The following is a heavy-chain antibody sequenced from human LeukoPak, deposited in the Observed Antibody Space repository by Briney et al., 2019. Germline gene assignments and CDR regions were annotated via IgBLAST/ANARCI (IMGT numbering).Heavy chain of an antibody. D-gene: IGHD3-22*01. CDR3: ARVVVSSGYYSHNWFDP. J-gene: IGHJ5*02. CDR2: IYYSGST. CDR1: GGSISSGDYY. Sequence: SQTLSLTCTVSGGSISSGDYYWSWIRQPPGKGLEWIGYIYYSGSTYYNPSLKSRVTISVDTSKNQFSLKLSSVTAADTAVYYRARVVVSSGYYSHNWFDPWGQGTLVTVSS. V-gene: IGHV4-30-4*01.